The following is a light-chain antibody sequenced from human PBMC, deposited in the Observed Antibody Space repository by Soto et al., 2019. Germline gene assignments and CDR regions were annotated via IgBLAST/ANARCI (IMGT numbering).Light chain of an antibody. J-gene: IGKJ4*01. V-gene: IGKV4-1*01. CDR3: QQYYTTPLT. Sequence: DIVVTQSPDSLALSLGERATINCKCSQSVFYSSNNKNYLAWFQQKPGQPPKLLIYWASTRESGVPDRFSGSGSGTDFTLTISSLQAEDVAVYYCQQYYTTPLTFGGGTKVEIK. CDR1: QSVFYSSNNKNY. CDR2: WAS.